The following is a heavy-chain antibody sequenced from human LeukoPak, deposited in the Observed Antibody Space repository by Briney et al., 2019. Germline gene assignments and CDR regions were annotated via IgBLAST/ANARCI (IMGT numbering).Heavy chain of an antibody. V-gene: IGHV4-34*12. CDR3: ARDTVTTGQHPRDAFDI. D-gene: IGHD4-17*01. J-gene: IGHJ3*02. CDR1: SGSFSDYF. Sequence: TPSETLSLTCAVYSGSFSDYFWGWIRQPPGKGLEWLGNIIHSGSPYYNPSLKSRVTISVDTSKNQFSLKPSSVTAADTAMYYCARDTVTTGQHPRDAFDIWAKGQWSPSLQ. CDR2: IIHSGSP.